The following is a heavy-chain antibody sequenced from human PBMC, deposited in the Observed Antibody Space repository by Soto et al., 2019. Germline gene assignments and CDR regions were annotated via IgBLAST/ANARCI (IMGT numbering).Heavy chain of an antibody. V-gene: IGHV3-11*01. J-gene: IGHJ5*02. Sequence: LRLSCAASGFSFKDYYMTWMRQTPEKGLEWISTITSSGGNAYYAASVKGRVTISRDNAHNSLYLQMSGLRAEDTALYYCARDMYTGYVNYFDLWGQRTLVTVSS. CDR2: ITSSGGNA. CDR3: ARDMYTGYVNYFDL. CDR1: GFSFKDYY. D-gene: IGHD2-2*02.